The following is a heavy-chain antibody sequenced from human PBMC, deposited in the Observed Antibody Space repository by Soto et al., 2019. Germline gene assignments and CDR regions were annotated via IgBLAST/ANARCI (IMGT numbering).Heavy chain of an antibody. CDR2: TYYSGST. CDR1: GGSISSGGYY. J-gene: IGHJ4*02. V-gene: IGHV4-31*03. Sequence: SETLSLTCTVSGGSISSGGYYWSWIRQHPGKGLEWIGYTYYSGSTYYNPSLKSRVTISVDTSKNQFSLKLSSVTAADTAVYYCAREAYYGSGSFDYWGQGTLVTVSS. D-gene: IGHD3-10*01. CDR3: AREAYYGSGSFDY.